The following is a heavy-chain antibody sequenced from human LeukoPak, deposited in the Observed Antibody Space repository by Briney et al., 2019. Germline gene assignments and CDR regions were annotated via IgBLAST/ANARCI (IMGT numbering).Heavy chain of an antibody. CDR2: ISAYNGNT. J-gene: IGHJ4*02. CDR3: ARVQTSGIAVAGPFDY. V-gene: IGHV1-18*01. Sequence: ASVKVSCKASGYTFTSYGISWVRQAPGQGLEWMGWISAYNGNTNYALKLQGRVTMTTDTSTSTAYMELRSLRSDDTAVYYCARVQTSGIAVAGPFDYWGQGTLVTVSS. CDR1: GYTFTSYG. D-gene: IGHD6-19*01.